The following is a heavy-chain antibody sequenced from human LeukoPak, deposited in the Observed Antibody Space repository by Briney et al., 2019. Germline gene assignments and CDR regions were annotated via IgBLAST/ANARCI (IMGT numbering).Heavy chain of an antibody. Sequence: SETLSLTCTVSGGSISSYYWSWIRQPPGKRLEWIGYIYYSGSTNYNPSLKSRVTISVDTSKNQFSLKLSSVTAADTAVYYCARGATIFGYMDVWGKGTTVTVSS. J-gene: IGHJ6*03. CDR2: IYYSGST. D-gene: IGHD3-3*01. V-gene: IGHV4-59*01. CDR1: GGSISSYY. CDR3: ARGATIFGYMDV.